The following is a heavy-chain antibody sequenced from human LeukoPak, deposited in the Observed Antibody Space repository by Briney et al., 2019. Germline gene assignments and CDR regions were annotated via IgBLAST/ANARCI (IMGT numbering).Heavy chain of an antibody. CDR1: GGSISSSSYY. CDR3: ARGGGSSSWYSY. D-gene: IGHD6-13*01. J-gene: IGHJ4*02. V-gene: IGHV4-39*07. Sequence: PSETLSLTCTVSGGSISSSSYYWGWIRQPPGKGLEWIGSIYYSGSTYYNPSLKSRVTISVDTSKNQFSLKLSSVTAADTAVYYCARGGGSSSWYSYWGQGTLVTVSS. CDR2: IYYSGST.